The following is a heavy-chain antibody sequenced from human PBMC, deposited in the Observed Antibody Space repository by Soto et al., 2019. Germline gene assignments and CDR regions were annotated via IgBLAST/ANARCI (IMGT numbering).Heavy chain of an antibody. D-gene: IGHD6-13*01. Sequence: QVQLVESGGGVVQPGRSLRLSCAASGFTFSRFGMHWVRQAPGQGLEWVAVIWYDGSENYYADSVKGRFTISRDNSKNTLYLQVNSLRADDTAVYYCARDRSSTLDAMDVWGQGTTVTVSS. V-gene: IGHV3-33*01. J-gene: IGHJ6*02. CDR2: IWYDGSEN. CDR3: ARDRSSTLDAMDV. CDR1: GFTFSRFG.